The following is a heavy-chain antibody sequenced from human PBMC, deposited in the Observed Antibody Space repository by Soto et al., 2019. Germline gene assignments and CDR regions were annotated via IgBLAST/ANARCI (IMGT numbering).Heavy chain of an antibody. CDR3: ARPPIISMVRGVIMDYGMDV. D-gene: IGHD3-10*01. Sequence: QVQLVESGGGVVQPGRSLRLSCAASGFTFSSYAMHWVRQAPGKGLEWVAVISYDGRNKYYADSVKGRFTISRDNSKNSLYLQMNSLRAEDTAVYYCARPPIISMVRGVIMDYGMDVWCQGTTVTVSS. V-gene: IGHV3-30*04. J-gene: IGHJ6*02. CDR1: GFTFSSYA. CDR2: ISYDGRNK.